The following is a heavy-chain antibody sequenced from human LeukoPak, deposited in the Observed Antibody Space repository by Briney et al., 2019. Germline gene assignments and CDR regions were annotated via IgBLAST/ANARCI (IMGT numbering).Heavy chain of an antibody. D-gene: IGHD6-6*01. J-gene: IGHJ4*02. Sequence: GGSLRLSCAASGFTFSSYAMSWVRRAPGKGLEWVSAISGSGGSTYYADSVKGRFTISRDNSKNTLYLQMNSLRAEDTAVYYCAKDSSAAPTGYFDYWGQGTLVTVSS. V-gene: IGHV3-23*01. CDR2: ISGSGGST. CDR1: GFTFSSYA. CDR3: AKDSSAAPTGYFDY.